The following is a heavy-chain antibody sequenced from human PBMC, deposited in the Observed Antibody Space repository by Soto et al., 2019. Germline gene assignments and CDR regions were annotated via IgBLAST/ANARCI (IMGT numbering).Heavy chain of an antibody. CDR2: MSGSGGST. V-gene: IGHV3-23*01. CDR3: AGPNPRNYDFWSGTLNY. Sequence: GGAPKLSLGASGFTLSSYAMSWGRPAPGEGLEWVSAMSGSGGSTYYADSVKGRFTISRDNSKNTLYLQMNSLRAEDTAVYYCAGPNPRNYDFWSGTLNYWGQGTLVTVSS. CDR1: GFTLSSYA. D-gene: IGHD3-3*01. J-gene: IGHJ4*02.